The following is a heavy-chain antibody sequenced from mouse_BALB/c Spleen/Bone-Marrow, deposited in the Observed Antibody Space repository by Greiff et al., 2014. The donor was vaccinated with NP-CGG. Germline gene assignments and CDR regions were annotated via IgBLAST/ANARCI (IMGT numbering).Heavy chain of an antibody. CDR1: GYTFTSYW. CDR3: ATGTYYFDY. CDR2: INPSTGYT. V-gene: IGHV1-7*01. J-gene: IGHJ2*01. Sequence: QVHVKQSGAELAKPGASVKTSCKASGYTFTSYWMHWVKQRPGQGLEWIGYINPSTGYTEYNQKFKDKATLTADKSSSTAYMQLSSLTSEDSAVYYCATGTYYFDYWGQGTTLTVSS. D-gene: IGHD4-1*01.